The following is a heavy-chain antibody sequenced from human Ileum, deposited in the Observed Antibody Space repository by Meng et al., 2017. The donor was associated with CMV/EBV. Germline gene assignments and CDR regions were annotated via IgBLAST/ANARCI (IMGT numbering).Heavy chain of an antibody. CDR3: AKNRYYDSSGYYSLDY. V-gene: IGHV3-9*01. CDR2: INWNGISV. D-gene: IGHD3-22*01. Sequence: SLKTSCAASGFSFDDYAMHWVRQAPGKGLEWVSAINWNGISVAYAESVKGRFTISRDNAKNSLYLQIHSLRAEDTAFYYCAKNRYYDSSGYYSLDYWGQGTLVTVSS. CDR1: GFSFDDYA. J-gene: IGHJ4*02.